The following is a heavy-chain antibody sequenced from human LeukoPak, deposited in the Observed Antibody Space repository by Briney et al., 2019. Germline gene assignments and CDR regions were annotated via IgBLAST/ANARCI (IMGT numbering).Heavy chain of an antibody. V-gene: IGHV2-5*02. CDR2: IYWDAEK. Sequence: SGPTLVNPTQTLTLTCTCSGFSLSTTGVAVVWIRQPRGKALEWLALIYWDAEKRYSPSLKSRLTITKDTSKNQVVLTMTNMDPVDTATYYCAHRLSSAAAFDSWGQGTLVTVST. J-gene: IGHJ4*02. CDR1: GFSLSTTGVA. CDR3: AHRLSSAAAFDS. D-gene: IGHD6-13*01.